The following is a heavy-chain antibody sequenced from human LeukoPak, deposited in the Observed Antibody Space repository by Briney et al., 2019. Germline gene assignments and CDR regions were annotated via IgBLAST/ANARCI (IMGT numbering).Heavy chain of an antibody. V-gene: IGHV1-2*02. CDR2: ITPNNGGT. CDR3: ARARVPIAVAGLYYFDY. J-gene: IGHJ4*02. Sequence: GASVKVSCKASGYIFTAYHMHWVRQAPGQGLEWTGWITPNNGGTKYAQKFQGRVTVTRDTSISTAYMELSRLTSDDTAVYYCARARVPIAVAGLYYFDYWGQGALVTVSS. CDR1: GYIFTAYH. D-gene: IGHD6-19*01.